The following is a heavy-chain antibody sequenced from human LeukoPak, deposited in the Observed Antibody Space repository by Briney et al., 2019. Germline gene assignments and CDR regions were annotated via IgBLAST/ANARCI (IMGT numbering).Heavy chain of an antibody. CDR3: ARVMGGFGELSAWFDP. CDR1: GDSISGYY. V-gene: IGHV4-4*09. CDR2: IHSSGTT. J-gene: IGHJ5*02. Sequence: SETLSLTCTVSGDSISGYYWSWIRQPPGKGLEWIAFIHSSGTTNYNPSLKSRVSISVDTSKNQFSLKLSSVTAADTAVYYCARVMGGFGELSAWFDPWGQGTLVTVSS. D-gene: IGHD3-10*01.